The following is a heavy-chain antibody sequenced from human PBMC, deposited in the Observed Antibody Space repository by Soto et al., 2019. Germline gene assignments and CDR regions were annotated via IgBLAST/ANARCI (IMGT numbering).Heavy chain of an antibody. CDR3: ARTTVTTVDY. CDR1: GGSISSSSYY. Sequence: SETLSLTCTVSGGSISSSSYYWGWFRQPPGKGLEWIGSIYYSGSTYYNPSLKSRVTISVDTSKNQFSLKLSSVTAADTAVYYCARTTVTTVDYWGQGTLVTVSS. CDR2: IYYSGST. J-gene: IGHJ4*02. D-gene: IGHD4-17*01. V-gene: IGHV4-39*01.